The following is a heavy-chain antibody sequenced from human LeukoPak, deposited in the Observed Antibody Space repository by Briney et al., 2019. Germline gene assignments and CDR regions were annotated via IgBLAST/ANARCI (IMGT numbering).Heavy chain of an antibody. J-gene: IGHJ4*02. CDR2: ISGSGGST. D-gene: IGHD3-9*01. CDR3: AKDQAHYYDILTGPHYFDR. Sequence: GGSLRLSCAASGFTFSSYAMSWVRQAPGKGLEWVSAISGSGGSTHYADSVKGRFTISRDNSKNTLYLQMNSLRAEDTAVYYCAKDQAHYYDILTGPHYFDRWGQGTLVTVSS. V-gene: IGHV3-23*01. CDR1: GFTFSSYA.